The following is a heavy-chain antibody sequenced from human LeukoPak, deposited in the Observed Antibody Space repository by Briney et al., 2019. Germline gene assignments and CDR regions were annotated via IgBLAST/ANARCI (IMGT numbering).Heavy chain of an antibody. J-gene: IGHJ4*02. CDR1: GYNFTKYW. V-gene: IGHV5-51*01. CDR2: IYPGDSDS. D-gene: IGHD5-12*01. CDR3: ARLGYSAYPSGEFDY. Sequence: GESLKISCKGSGYNFTKYWIGWVRQMPGKGLEWMGIIYPGDSDSRYSPSFQGQVTISADKSVTTAYLQWSSLKASDTAIYYCARLGYSAYPSGEFDYWGQRTQVTVPS.